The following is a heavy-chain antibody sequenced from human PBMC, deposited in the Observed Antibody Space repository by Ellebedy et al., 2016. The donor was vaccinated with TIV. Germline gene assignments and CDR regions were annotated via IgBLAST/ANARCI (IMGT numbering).Heavy chain of an antibody. CDR3: ARGRASAFDI. J-gene: IGHJ3*02. CDR1: GDSVSTNGVA. CDR2: TYYRSQWFS. V-gene: IGHV6-1*01. Sequence: SQTLSLTCVISGDSVSTNGVAWNWIRLSPSRGLEWLGRTYYRSQWFSESAVSVKGRVTINPDASKNQFSLQLDSVSPEETALYYCARGRASAFDIWGQGTMVTVSS.